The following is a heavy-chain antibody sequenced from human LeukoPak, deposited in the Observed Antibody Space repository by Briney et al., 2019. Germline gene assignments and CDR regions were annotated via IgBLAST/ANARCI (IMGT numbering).Heavy chain of an antibody. CDR2: ISYDGSNK. Sequence: GGSLRLSCSASGFTFKSYAMHWVRQAPGKGLEWVAVISYDGSNKYYADSVKGRFTISRDNSKNTLYLQMNSLRAEDTAVYYCASGWELRDFDYWGQGTLVTVSS. V-gene: IGHV3-30-3*01. D-gene: IGHD1-26*01. CDR3: ASGWELRDFDY. J-gene: IGHJ4*02. CDR1: GFTFKSYA.